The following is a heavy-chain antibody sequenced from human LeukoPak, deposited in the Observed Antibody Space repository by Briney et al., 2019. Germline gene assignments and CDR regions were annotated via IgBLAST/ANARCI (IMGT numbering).Heavy chain of an antibody. CDR3: ARQMVVTRELDY. D-gene: IGHD4-23*01. CDR1: GGTFSSYA. Sequence: SVKVSCKASGGTFSSYAISWVRQAPGQGLEWMGGIIPIFGAANYAQKFQGRVTITTDESTSTAYMELSGLRSEDTAVYYCARQMVVTRELDYWGQGTLVTVSS. V-gene: IGHV1-69*05. J-gene: IGHJ4*02. CDR2: IIPIFGAA.